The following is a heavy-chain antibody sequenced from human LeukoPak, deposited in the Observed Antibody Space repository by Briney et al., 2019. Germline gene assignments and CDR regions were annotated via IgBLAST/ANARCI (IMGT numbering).Heavy chain of an antibody. V-gene: IGHV4-34*01. CDR3: ARGHLYDILTGYYRGGYYFDY. J-gene: IGHJ4*02. CDR1: GGSFSGYY. D-gene: IGHD3-9*01. Sequence: SETLSLTCAVYGGSFSGYYWSWIRQPPGKGLEWIGEINHSGSTNYNPSLKSRVTISVDTSKNQFSLKLSSVTAADTAVYYCARGHLYDILTGYYRGGYYFDYWGQGTLVTVSS. CDR2: INHSGST.